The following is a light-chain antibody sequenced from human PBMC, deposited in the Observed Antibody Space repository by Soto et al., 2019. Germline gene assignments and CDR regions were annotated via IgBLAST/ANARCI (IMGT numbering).Light chain of an antibody. CDR3: QQYNNWPPYT. Sequence: EIVMTQSPATQSVSPGERATLSCRASQSVSSNLAWYQQKPGQAPRLLIYGASTRATGIPARFSGSGSGTEFTLTISSLHAEDLAVYYCQQYNNWPPYTFGQGTKLEIK. J-gene: IGKJ2*01. CDR2: GAS. V-gene: IGKV3-15*01. CDR1: QSVSSN.